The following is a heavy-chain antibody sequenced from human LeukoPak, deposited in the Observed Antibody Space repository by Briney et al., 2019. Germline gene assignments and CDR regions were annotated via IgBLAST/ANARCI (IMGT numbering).Heavy chain of an antibody. CDR3: AREDYGDSRFDY. D-gene: IGHD4-17*01. CDR2: IYTSGST. CDR1: GDSISSSNYY. V-gene: IGHV4-61*02. J-gene: IGHJ4*02. Sequence: SETLSLTCTVSGDSISSSNYYWSWIRQPAGKGLEWIGRIYTSGSTNYNPSLKRRVTMSVDTSKNQFSLKLSSVTAADTAVYYCAREDYGDSRFDYWGQGTLVTVSS.